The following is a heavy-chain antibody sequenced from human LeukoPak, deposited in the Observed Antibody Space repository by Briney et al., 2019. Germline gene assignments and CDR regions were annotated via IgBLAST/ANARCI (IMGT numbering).Heavy chain of an antibody. Sequence: SETLSLTCTVSGDSISSGYNWGWIRQPPGKGLEWIGSIYHSGSTYYNPSLKSRVTISVDTSKNQFSLKLSSVTAADTAVYYCARGDLGGDYFDYWGQGTLVTVSS. J-gene: IGHJ4*02. CDR3: ARGDLGGDYFDY. CDR2: IYHSGST. V-gene: IGHV4-38-2*02. CDR1: GDSISSGYN. D-gene: IGHD1-26*01.